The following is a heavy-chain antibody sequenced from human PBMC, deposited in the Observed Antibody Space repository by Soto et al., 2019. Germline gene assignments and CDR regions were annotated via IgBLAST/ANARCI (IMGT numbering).Heavy chain of an antibody. Sequence: EVQLVESGGGLVKPGGSLRLSCAASGFTFSSYSMNWVRQAPGKGLEWVSSISSSSSYIYYADSVKGRFTISRDNAKNSLYLQMNSLRAEDTAVYYCARATTVTIPDYWGQGTLVSVSS. J-gene: IGHJ4*02. CDR3: ARATTVTIPDY. D-gene: IGHD4-17*01. CDR1: GFTFSSYS. V-gene: IGHV3-21*01. CDR2: ISSSSSYI.